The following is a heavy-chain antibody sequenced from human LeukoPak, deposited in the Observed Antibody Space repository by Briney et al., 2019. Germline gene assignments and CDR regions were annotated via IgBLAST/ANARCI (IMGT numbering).Heavy chain of an antibody. V-gene: IGHV4-34*01. Sequence: SETLSLTCAVYGGSFSGYYWSWIRQPPGKGLEWIGEINHSGSTNYNPSLKSRLTISVDTSNNHFSLELSAVTAADTAVYYCVKDTLASFDYWGQGILVTVSS. CDR3: VKDTLASFDY. CDR2: INHSGST. CDR1: GGSFSGYY. J-gene: IGHJ4*02. D-gene: IGHD2-15*01.